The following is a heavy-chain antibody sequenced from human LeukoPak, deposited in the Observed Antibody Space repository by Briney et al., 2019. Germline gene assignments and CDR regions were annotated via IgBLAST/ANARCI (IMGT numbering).Heavy chain of an antibody. CDR3: AKDRYGGTIFGVVIN. CDR2: MNPNSGNT. V-gene: IGHV1-8*03. Sequence: ASVKVSCKASGYTFTSYDINWVRQATGQGLEWMGWMNPNSGNTGYAQKFQGRVTITRNTSISTAYMELSSLRSEDTAVYYCAKDRYGGTIFGVVINWGQGALVTVSS. J-gene: IGHJ4*02. CDR1: GYTFTSYD. D-gene: IGHD3-3*01.